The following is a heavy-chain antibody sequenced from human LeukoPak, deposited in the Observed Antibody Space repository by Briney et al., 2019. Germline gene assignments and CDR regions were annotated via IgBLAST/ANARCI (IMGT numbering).Heavy chain of an antibody. V-gene: IGHV1-46*01. CDR1: GYTFTSYY. J-gene: IGHJ4*02. CDR2: INPSGGST. D-gene: IGHD3-22*01. Sequence: GASVKVSCKASGYTFTSYYMHWVRQAPGQGLEWMGIINPSGGSTSYAQKFQGRVTMTRDMSTSTVYMELSSLRSEDTAVYYCARIFDYYDSSGPGFDYWGQGTLVTVSS. CDR3: ARIFDYYDSSGPGFDY.